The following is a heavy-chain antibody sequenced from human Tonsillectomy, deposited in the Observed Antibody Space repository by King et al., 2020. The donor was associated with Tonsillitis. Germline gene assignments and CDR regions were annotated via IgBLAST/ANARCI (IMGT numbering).Heavy chain of an antibody. CDR1: VFTFSHYA. J-gene: IGHJ6*03. D-gene: IGHD3-3*01. CDR3: AKGVNKVFGVLDYYYMDV. Sequence: VQLVESGGDLVQPGESLRLSCVASVFTFSHYAMSWVRQAPGKGLEWVSVISGSGSSTYYAVSVKGRFTISRDNSKNTVYLQMNSLRAEDTAVYYCAKGVNKVFGVLDYYYMDVGGKGTTVTVSS. V-gene: IGHV3-23*04. CDR2: ISGSGSST.